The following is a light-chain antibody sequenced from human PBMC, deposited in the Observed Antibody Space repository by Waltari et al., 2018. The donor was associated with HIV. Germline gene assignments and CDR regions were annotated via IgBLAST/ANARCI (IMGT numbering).Light chain of an antibody. J-gene: IGLJ2*01. CDR2: DVS. CDR1: STDVGGYNY. Sequence: QSALTQPRSVSGSPGQSVTLSCTGTSTDVGGYNYVSWYQQHPGKAPKLIIYDVSKRPSGVPDRVSGSKSGNTASLTISGRQAEDEADYSCCSYAGSYTFGGVFGGGTKLTVL. CDR3: CSYAGSYTFGGV. V-gene: IGLV2-11*01.